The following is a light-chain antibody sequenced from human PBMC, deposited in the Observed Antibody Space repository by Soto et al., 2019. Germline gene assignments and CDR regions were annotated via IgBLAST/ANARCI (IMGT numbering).Light chain of an antibody. CDR1: GLGETY. J-gene: IGLJ1*01. CDR2: QDD. Sequence: SYELTQSPSVSVSPGQTVTITCSGDGLGETYACWYQQKPGQSPVLVIYQDDQRPSGIPERFSGSKSGNTASLTISGLQAEDEADYYCCSYAGSYTLYVFGTGTKLTVL. V-gene: IGLV3-1*01. CDR3: CSYAGSYTLYV.